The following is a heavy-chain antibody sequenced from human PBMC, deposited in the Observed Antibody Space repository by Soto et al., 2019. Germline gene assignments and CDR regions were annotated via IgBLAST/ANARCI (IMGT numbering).Heavy chain of an antibody. J-gene: IGHJ5*01. V-gene: IGHV1-18*01. CDR1: GGTFSSYA. CDR3: ARDQWLKVPAVVGDKFDS. D-gene: IGHD6-19*01. Sequence: QVQLVQSGAEVKKPGSSVKVSCKASGGTFSSYAVNWVRQARGQGLEWMGWINSYNGDTKYARKYQDRITLTKDKSTRTVYMELTSLRSDDTAVYYCARDQWLKVPAVVGDKFDSWGQGTLVTVSS. CDR2: INSYNGDT.